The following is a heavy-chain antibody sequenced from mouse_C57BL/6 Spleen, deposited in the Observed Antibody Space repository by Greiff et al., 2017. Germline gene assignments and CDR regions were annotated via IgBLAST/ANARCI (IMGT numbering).Heavy chain of an antibody. Sequence: EVKVVESGPVLVKPGPSVKISCKASGFTFTDYYMHWVKQSHGKSLEWIGLVYPYNGGTSYNQKFKGKATLTVDTSSSTAYMELNSLTSEDSAVYYCARSELTWYFDVWGTGTTVTVSS. D-gene: IGHD1-1*01. CDR3: ARSELTWYFDV. V-gene: IGHV1-36*01. CDR2: VYPYNGGT. J-gene: IGHJ1*03. CDR1: GFTFTDYY.